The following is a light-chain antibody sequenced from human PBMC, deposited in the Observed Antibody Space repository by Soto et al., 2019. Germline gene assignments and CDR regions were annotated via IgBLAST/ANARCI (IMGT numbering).Light chain of an antibody. CDR3: SAYTSSSTRV. CDR2: DVS. J-gene: IGLJ1*01. Sequence: QSALTQPASVSGSPGQSITISCTGTSSDVGGYNYVSWYQQHPGKAPKLMIYDVSNRPSGVSNRFSGSKSGNTASLTISGLQSEYETDYYCSAYTSSSTRVFGTGTK. CDR1: SSDVGGYNY. V-gene: IGLV2-14*01.